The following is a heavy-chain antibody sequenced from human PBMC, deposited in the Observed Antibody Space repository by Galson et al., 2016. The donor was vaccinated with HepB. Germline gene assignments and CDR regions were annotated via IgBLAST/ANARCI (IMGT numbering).Heavy chain of an antibody. CDR1: GVSISSYY. CDR2: AFYSGIT. Sequence: LSLTCTVSGVSISSYYWSWFRQPPEKGLEWIGYAFYSGITSYDPSLKSRVTISIDTSKNQFSLKLSSVTAADTAVYYCARGEGYNLYWGQGTLVTVSS. CDR3: ARGEGYNLY. V-gene: IGHV4-59*08. D-gene: IGHD5-24*01. J-gene: IGHJ4*02.